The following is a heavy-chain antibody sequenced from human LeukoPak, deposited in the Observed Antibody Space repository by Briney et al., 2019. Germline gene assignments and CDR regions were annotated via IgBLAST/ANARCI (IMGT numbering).Heavy chain of an antibody. CDR2: ISSSSSYI. CDR1: GFTFSSYS. J-gene: IGHJ6*03. CDR3: ATTPLPAGYYYYYYMDV. V-gene: IGHV3-21*01. Sequence: PGGSLRLSCAASGFTFSSYSMNWVRQAPGKGLEWVSSISSSSSYIYYADSVKGRFTISRDNAKNSLYLQMNSLRAEDTAVYYCATTPLPAGYYYYYYMDVWGKGTTVTVSS.